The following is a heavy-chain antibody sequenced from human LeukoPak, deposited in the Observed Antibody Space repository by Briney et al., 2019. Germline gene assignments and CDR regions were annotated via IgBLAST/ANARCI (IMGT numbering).Heavy chain of an antibody. D-gene: IGHD6-19*01. CDR2: IYHSGST. V-gene: IGHV4-4*02. CDR1: GGSISSSNW. CDR3: ARDIAAVAGTLGY. J-gene: IGHJ4*02. Sequence: SETLSLTCAVSGGSISSSNWWSWVRQPPGKGLEWIGEIYHSGSTNYNPSLKSRVTISVDKSKNQLSLKLSSVTAADTAVYYCARDIAAVAGTLGYWGQGTLVTVSS.